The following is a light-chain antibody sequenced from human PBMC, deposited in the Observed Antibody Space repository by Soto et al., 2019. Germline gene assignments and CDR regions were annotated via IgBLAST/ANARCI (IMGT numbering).Light chain of an antibody. Sequence: DIVMTQSPDSLAVSLGERATINCKSSQSVLYSSNNKNYLAWYQQRPGQPPKLLIYWASTRESGVPDRFSGSGSGTDFTLTISSLEPEDFAVYYGQQRSSWPPTFGGGTKVDIK. J-gene: IGKJ4*01. CDR3: QQRSSWPPT. CDR2: WAS. CDR1: QSVLYSSNNKNY. V-gene: IGKV4-1*01.